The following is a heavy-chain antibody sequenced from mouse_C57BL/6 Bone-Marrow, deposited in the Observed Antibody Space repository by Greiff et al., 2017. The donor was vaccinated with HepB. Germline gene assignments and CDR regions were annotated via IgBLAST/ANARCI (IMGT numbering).Heavy chain of an antibody. V-gene: IGHV1-82*01. CDR2: IYPGDGDT. CDR1: GYAFSSSW. Sequence: QVQLQQPGPELVKPGASVKISCKASGYAFSSSWMNWVKQRPGKGLEWIGRIYPGDGDTNYNGKFKGKATLTADKSSSTAYMQLCSLTSEDSAVYFCSRGGGDDGFAYWGQGTLVTVSA. D-gene: IGHD2-2*01. J-gene: IGHJ3*01. CDR3: SRGGGDDGFAY.